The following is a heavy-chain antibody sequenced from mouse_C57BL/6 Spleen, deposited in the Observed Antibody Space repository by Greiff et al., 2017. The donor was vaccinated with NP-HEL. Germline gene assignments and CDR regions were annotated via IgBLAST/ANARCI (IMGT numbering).Heavy chain of an antibody. V-gene: IGHV1-81*01. D-gene: IGHD1-1*01. CDR1: GYTFTSYG. CDR3: ARKDYGSSSFAY. J-gene: IGHJ3*01. CDR2: IYPRSGNT. Sequence: QVQLKESGAELARPGASVKLSCKASGYTFTSYGISWVKQRTGQGLEWIGEIYPRSGNTYYNEKFKGKATLTADKSSSTAYMELRSLTSEDSAVYFCARKDYGSSSFAYWGQGTLVTVSA.